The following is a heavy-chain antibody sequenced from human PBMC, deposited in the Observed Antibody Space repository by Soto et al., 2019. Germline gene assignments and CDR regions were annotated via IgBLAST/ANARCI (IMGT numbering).Heavy chain of an antibody. CDR1: GYTFTSYA. CDR3: ARAVAVAADFDY. D-gene: IGHD6-19*01. Sequence: ASVKVSCKASGYTFTSYAMHWVRQAPGQRLEWMGWINAGNGNTKYSQKFQGRVTVTRDTSASTAYMELSSLRSEDTAVYYCARAVAVAADFDYWGQGTLVTVSS. J-gene: IGHJ4*02. V-gene: IGHV1-3*01. CDR2: INAGNGNT.